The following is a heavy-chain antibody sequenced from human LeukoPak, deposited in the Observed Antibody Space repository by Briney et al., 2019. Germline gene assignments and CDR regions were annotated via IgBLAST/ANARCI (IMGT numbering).Heavy chain of an antibody. D-gene: IGHD4-11*01. CDR3: AKDLDYTTYGYYSDY. CDR2: IGAGGTFT. V-gene: IGHV3-23*01. CDR1: GFTFSSYA. J-gene: IGHJ4*02. Sequence: GGSLRLSCTASGFTFSSYAMNWVRQAPGKGLEWVSGIGAGGTFTYYADSVKGRFTISRDNSRNTLYLQMNSLRADDTAVYYCAKDLDYTTYGYYSDYWGQGTLVTVSS.